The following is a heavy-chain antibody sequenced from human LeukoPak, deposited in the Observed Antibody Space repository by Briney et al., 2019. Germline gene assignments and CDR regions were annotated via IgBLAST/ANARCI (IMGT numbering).Heavy chain of an antibody. Sequence: KPSETLSLTCTVSGGSISSYYWSWIRQPPGKGLEGIGYIYYSGSTNYNPSLKSRVTISVDTSKNQFSLKLSSVTAADTAVYYCASSYYYGSGSYYGLVYFDYWGQGTLVTVSS. J-gene: IGHJ4*02. D-gene: IGHD3-10*01. V-gene: IGHV4-59*01. CDR3: ASSYYYGSGSYYGLVYFDY. CDR2: IYYSGST. CDR1: GGSISSYY.